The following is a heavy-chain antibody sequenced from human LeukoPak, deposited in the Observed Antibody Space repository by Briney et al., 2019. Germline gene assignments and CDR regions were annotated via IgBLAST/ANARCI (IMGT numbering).Heavy chain of an antibody. CDR1: GFTFSGYG. Sequence: PGGSLRLSCEASGFTFSGYGMHWVRQAPGKGLEWVSGTWYHGNNKYYADSVKGRFTISRDNSKNTLYLQMNSLRAEDTAVYYCARFVAEMFDYWGQGTLVTVSS. D-gene: IGHD5-24*01. CDR3: ARFVAEMFDY. V-gene: IGHV3-33*01. J-gene: IGHJ4*02. CDR2: TWYHGNNK.